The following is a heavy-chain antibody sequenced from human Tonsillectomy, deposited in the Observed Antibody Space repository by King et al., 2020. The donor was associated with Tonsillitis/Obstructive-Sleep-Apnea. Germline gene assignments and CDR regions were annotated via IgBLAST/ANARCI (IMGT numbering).Heavy chain of an antibody. CDR1: GFSFSSYE. CDR3: ARDFSGYSGYDAFDI. J-gene: IGHJ3*02. V-gene: IGHV3-48*03. Sequence: DVQLVESGGGLVQPGGSLRLSCAASGFSFSSYEMNWVRQAPGKGLEWVAYIRSSGSTMYYADSVKGRFTISRDNAKNSLYLQMNSLRAEDTAVYYCARDFSGYSGYDAFDIWGQGTMVTVSS. D-gene: IGHD5-12*01. CDR2: IRSSGSTM.